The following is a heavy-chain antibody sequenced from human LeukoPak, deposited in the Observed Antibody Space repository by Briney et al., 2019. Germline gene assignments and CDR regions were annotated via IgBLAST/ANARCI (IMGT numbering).Heavy chain of an antibody. V-gene: IGHV3-48*02. Sequence: VGSLRLSCAASGFTFITYSMNWVRQSPGKGLEEVSYISSSSSTIYYAGSVKGRFTIYRDNAKNSLYLQMNSLRDEDTAVYYCARDKYYYDSSGYSSFDYWGQGTLVTVSS. J-gene: IGHJ4*02. D-gene: IGHD3-22*01. CDR3: ARDKYYYDSSGYSSFDY. CDR1: GFTFITYS. CDR2: ISSSSSTI.